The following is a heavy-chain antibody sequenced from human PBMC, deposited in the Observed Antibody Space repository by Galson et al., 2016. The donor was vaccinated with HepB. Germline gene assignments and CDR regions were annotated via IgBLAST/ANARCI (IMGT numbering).Heavy chain of an antibody. CDR1: GYTFSGHG. CDR3: ARGYYNAMDV. Sequence: SCKASGYTFSGHGMHWVRQAPGKGPGWVALISYDGIDKNYVDSVKGRFTISRDNSENTLYLQMNSLRGDDTAVYYCARGYYNAMDVWGQGATVTVSS. V-gene: IGHV3-30*03. CDR2: ISYDGIDK. J-gene: IGHJ6*02.